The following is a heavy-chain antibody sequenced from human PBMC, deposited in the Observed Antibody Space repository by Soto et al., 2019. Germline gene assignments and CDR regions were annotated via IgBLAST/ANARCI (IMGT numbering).Heavy chain of an antibody. CDR2: ASYDGSYK. D-gene: IGHD5-12*01. J-gene: IGHJ4*01. V-gene: IGHV3-30*18. CDR3: AKERSVVATTPDFDY. Sequence: QVQLVESGGGVVQPGRSLRLSCAASGFTFSSFGMHWVRQAPGKGLEWVAVASYDGSYKYYADSVKGRFTISRDNSKNPLYLQMNSLRAEDTAVYYCAKERSVVATTPDFDYWGHGTLVTVSS. CDR1: GFTFSSFG.